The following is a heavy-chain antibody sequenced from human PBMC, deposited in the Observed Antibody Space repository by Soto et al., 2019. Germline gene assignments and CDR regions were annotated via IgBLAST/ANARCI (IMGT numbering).Heavy chain of an antibody. CDR1: GGSISSNNYY. V-gene: IGHV4-39*07. Sequence: SETLSLTCTVSGGSISSNNYYWGWILHPPGKGLEWIGSIYYSGSTYYNPSLKSRVSISVDRSKNQFSLKLSSVTAAETAVYYSARGSSGHSSDIFGIWGQGTMVTVS. D-gene: IGHD3-22*01. CDR3: ARGSSGHSSDIFGI. J-gene: IGHJ3*02. CDR2: IYYSGST.